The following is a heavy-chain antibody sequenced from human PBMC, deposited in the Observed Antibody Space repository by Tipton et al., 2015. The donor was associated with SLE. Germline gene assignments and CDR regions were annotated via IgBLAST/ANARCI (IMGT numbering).Heavy chain of an antibody. Sequence: TLSLTCTVSGGSLSSYYWTWIRQPPGKRLEWIAYIYHSGITNYNPSLQSRVTISVDRSKNQFSLELTSVTAADTAVYYCAREDDSSYGNWFDPWGQGTLVTVSS. CDR2: IYHSGIT. V-gene: IGHV4-59*12. D-gene: IGHD4-11*01. CDR1: GGSLSSYY. J-gene: IGHJ5*02. CDR3: AREDDSSYGNWFDP.